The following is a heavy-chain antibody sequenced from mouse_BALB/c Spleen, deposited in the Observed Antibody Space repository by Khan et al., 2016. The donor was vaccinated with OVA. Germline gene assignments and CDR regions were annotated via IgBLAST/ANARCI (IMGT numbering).Heavy chain of an antibody. Sequence: VQLQESGAELMKPGASVKISRKATGYTFSSYWIEWVKQRPGHGLEWIGEIFPGSGSTNYNEKFKGKATFTADTSSNTAYMQLSSLTSEDSAVYYCAKYGNHWYFDVWGAGTTVTVSS. V-gene: IGHV1-9*01. CDR2: IFPGSGST. CDR3: AKYGNHWYFDV. J-gene: IGHJ1*01. D-gene: IGHD2-1*01. CDR1: GYTFSSYW.